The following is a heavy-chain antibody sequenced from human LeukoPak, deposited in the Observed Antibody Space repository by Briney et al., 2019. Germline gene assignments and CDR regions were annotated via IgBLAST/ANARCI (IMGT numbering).Heavy chain of an antibody. D-gene: IGHD3-22*01. J-gene: IGHJ4*02. V-gene: IGHV4-30-2*01. Sequence: SETLSLTCGVSGASMSSGGDSWSWIRQPPGKGLEWIGDISHSGSTHYNPSLKSRVTISVDRSKNQFSLRLSSVTAADTAVFYCARGSSGYYSPFFDYWGQGTLVTVSS. CDR2: ISHSGST. CDR1: GASMSSGGDS. CDR3: ARGSSGYYSPFFDY.